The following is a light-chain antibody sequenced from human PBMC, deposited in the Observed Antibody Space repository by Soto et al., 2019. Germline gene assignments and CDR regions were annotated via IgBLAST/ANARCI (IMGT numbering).Light chain of an antibody. Sequence: QSALTQPASVSGSPGQSITISCTGTSSDVGAYNYDSWYQQYPGEAPKVIIYDVSHRPAGVSNRFSGSMSGNTASLTISCLQTQDEADYYCSSYTSATTYVFGTGTKVTVL. CDR2: DVS. V-gene: IGLV2-14*01. J-gene: IGLJ1*01. CDR3: SSYTSATTYV. CDR1: SSDVGAYNY.